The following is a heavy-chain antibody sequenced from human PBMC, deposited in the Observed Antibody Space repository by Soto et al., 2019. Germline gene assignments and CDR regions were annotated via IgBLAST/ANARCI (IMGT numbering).Heavy chain of an antibody. CDR1: GFTFSSYA. CDR3: AKDTYYD. J-gene: IGHJ4*02. Sequence: EVQLLESGGGLVQPGGSLRLSCAASGFTFSSYAMNWVRQAPGKGLEWVSSITSGGSTYYADSVKGRFSTSRDNSKNTLYLQVNSLRAADTAVYYCAKDTYYDWGQGTLVTVSS. D-gene: IGHD3-22*01. V-gene: IGHV3-23*01. CDR2: ITSGGST.